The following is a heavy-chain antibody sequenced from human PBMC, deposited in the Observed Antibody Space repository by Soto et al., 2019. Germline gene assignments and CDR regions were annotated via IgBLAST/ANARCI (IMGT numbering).Heavy chain of an antibody. CDR3: ARPSGSYGDYAWSLHY. D-gene: IGHD4-17*01. CDR2: VSAYTGHT. CDR1: GYAFGGYA. J-gene: IGHJ4*02. Sequence: QVQLVQSEAELKKPGASVKVSCKASGYAFGGYAMSWVRQAPGQGLEWMGWVSAYTGHTDYAQKFQGRVSMTTDTSKSTAYMELGSLTPDDTAVYYCARPSGSYGDYAWSLHYWGQGTLVTVSS. V-gene: IGHV1-18*04.